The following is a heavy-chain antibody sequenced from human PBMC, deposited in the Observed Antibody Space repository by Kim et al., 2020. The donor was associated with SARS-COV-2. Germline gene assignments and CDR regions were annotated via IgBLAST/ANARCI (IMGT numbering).Heavy chain of an antibody. J-gene: IGHJ6*02. CDR3: ASLSRYYYYGMDV. Sequence: YSPSFQGQVTISADKSISTAYLQWSSLKASDTAMYYCASLSRYYYYGMDVWGQGTTVTVSS. D-gene: IGHD2-2*01. V-gene: IGHV5-51*01.